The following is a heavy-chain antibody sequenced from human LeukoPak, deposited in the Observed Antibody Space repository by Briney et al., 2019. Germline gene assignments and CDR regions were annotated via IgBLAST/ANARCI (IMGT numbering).Heavy chain of an antibody. D-gene: IGHD2-15*01. Sequence: PGGSLRLSCEASGFTFITYGMSWVRQAPGKGLEWVSAISGSGGSTYYADSVKGRFTISRDNSKNTLYLQMNSLRAEDTAVYYCAKDGVVAALGDNWFDRWGQGTLVTVSS. J-gene: IGHJ5*02. CDR1: GFTFITYG. V-gene: IGHV3-23*01. CDR2: ISGSGGST. CDR3: AKDGVVAALGDNWFDR.